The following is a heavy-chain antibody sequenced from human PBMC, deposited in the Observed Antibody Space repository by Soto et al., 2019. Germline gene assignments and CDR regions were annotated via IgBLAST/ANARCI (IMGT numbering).Heavy chain of an antibody. J-gene: IGHJ4*02. CDR1: GGSIGSYY. V-gene: IGHV4-59*01. CDR3: ARGSGSWPYYSDY. CDR2: ISYTGST. Sequence: SETLSLTCTVSGGSIGSYYWSWIRQPPGKGLEWMGCISYTGSTDKNPSLKSRVTMSVDTSKNQFSLRLTSVTAADTAVYYCARGSGSWPYYSDYWGQGTLVTVSS. D-gene: IGHD6-13*01.